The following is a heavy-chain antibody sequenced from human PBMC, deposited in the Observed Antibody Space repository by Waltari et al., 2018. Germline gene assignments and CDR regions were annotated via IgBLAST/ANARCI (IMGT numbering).Heavy chain of an antibody. Sequence: QVQLVQSGAEVKKPGASVKVSCKASGYTFTGYYMHWVRQAPGQGLEWMGWINPNSGGTNYAQKFQGRVTMTRDTSISTAYMELSRLRSDDTAVYYCASESSGSQGGNYYYYMDVWGKGTTVTVSS. J-gene: IGHJ6*03. CDR2: INPNSGGT. CDR1: GYTFTGYY. D-gene: IGHD1-26*01. CDR3: ASESSGSQGGNYYYYMDV. V-gene: IGHV1-2*02.